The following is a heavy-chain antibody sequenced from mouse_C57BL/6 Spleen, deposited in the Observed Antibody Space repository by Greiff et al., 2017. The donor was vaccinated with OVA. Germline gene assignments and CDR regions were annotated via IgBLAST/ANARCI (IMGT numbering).Heavy chain of an antibody. Sequence: EVHLVESGGGLVKPGGSLKLSCAASGFTFSDYGMHWVRQAPEKGLEWVAYISSGSSTIYYADTVKGRFTISRDNAKNTLFLQMTSLRSEDTAMCYCARECYDNGYAMDYWGKGTSVTVSS. J-gene: IGHJ4*01. V-gene: IGHV5-17*01. CDR3: ARECYDNGYAMDY. D-gene: IGHD2-4*01. CDR1: GFTFSDYG. CDR2: ISSGSSTI.